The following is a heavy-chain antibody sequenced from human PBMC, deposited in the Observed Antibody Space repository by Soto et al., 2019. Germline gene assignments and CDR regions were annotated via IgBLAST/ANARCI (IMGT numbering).Heavy chain of an antibody. Sequence: QVQLVESGGGVVQPGRSLRLSCAASGFTLSSYGMHWVRQAPGKGLEWVAGIWYDGSNKYYADSVKGRFTISRDNSKNTLYLQMNSLRAEDTAVYYCARDVVGRYSSGGMDVWGQGTTVTVSS. V-gene: IGHV3-33*01. CDR2: IWYDGSNK. J-gene: IGHJ6*02. CDR1: GFTLSSYG. D-gene: IGHD6-25*01. CDR3: ARDVVGRYSSGGMDV.